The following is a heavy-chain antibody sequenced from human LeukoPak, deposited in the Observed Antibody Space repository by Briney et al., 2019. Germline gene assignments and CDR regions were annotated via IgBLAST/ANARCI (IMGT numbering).Heavy chain of an antibody. CDR3: AKTLPNDFAQIYYYYGMDV. CDR1: GFTFSSYA. D-gene: IGHD2-21*02. Sequence: GGSLRLSCAASGFTFSSYAMSWVRQAPGKGLEWVSAISGSGGSTYYADSVKGRFTISRDNSKNTLYLQMNSLRAEDTAVYYCAKTLPNDFAQIYYYYGMDVWGQGTTDTVSS. CDR2: ISGSGGST. J-gene: IGHJ6*02. V-gene: IGHV3-23*01.